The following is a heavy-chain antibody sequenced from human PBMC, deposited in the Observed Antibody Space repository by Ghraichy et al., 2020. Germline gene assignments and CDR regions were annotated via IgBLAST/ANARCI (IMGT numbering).Heavy chain of an antibody. CDR2: IYYSGST. CDR1: GGSISSSSYY. V-gene: IGHV4-39*01. Sequence: SETLSLTCTVSGGSISSSSYYWGWIRQPPREGLEWIGSIYYSGSTYYNPSLKSRVTISVDTSKNQFSLKLSSVTAADTAVYYCVGLISSSWYAKGFDDYWGQGTLVTVSS. J-gene: IGHJ4*02. CDR3: VGLISSSWYAKGFDDY. D-gene: IGHD6-13*01.